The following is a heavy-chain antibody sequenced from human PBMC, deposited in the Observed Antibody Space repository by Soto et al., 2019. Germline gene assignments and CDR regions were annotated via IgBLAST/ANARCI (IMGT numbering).Heavy chain of an antibody. J-gene: IGHJ6*02. V-gene: IGHV4-34*01. CDR3: ARIFYYYGMDV. CDR1: GGSFSGYY. Sequence: SETLSLTCAVYGGSFSGYYWSWIRQPPGKGLEWIGEINHSGSTNYNPSLKSRVTISVDTSKNQFSLKLSSVTAADTAVYYCARIFYYYGMDVWGQGTTVTVSS. CDR2: INHSGST. D-gene: IGHD2-15*01.